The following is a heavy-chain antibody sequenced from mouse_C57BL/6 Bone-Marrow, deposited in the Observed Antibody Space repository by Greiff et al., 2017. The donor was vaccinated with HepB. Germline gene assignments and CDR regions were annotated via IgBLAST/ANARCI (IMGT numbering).Heavy chain of an antibody. Sequence: QVQLQQSGAELVKPGASVKMSCKASGYTFTSYWITWVKQRPGQGLEWIGDIYPGSGSTNYNEKFKSKATLTVDTSSSTAYMQLSSLTSEDSAVYYCARLGHYASREFAYWGQGTLVTVSA. CDR1: GYTFTSYW. J-gene: IGHJ3*01. CDR3: ARLGHYASREFAY. D-gene: IGHD1-1*01. V-gene: IGHV1-55*01. CDR2: IYPGSGST.